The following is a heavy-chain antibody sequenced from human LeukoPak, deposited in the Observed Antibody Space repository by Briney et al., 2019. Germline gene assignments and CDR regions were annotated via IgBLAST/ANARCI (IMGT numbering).Heavy chain of an antibody. V-gene: IGHV1-18*01. D-gene: IGHD1-20*01. CDR2: ISAYNGHT. CDR3: ARDRRLYNWKN. Sequence: GASVKVSCKASGYTFTSYGISWVRQAPGQGLEWMGWISAYNGHTNYAQKFQGRVTMTTDTSTSTLYMESRSLRSDDTAVYYCARDRRLYNWKNWGRGTMVTVSS. J-gene: IGHJ3*01. CDR1: GYTFTSYG.